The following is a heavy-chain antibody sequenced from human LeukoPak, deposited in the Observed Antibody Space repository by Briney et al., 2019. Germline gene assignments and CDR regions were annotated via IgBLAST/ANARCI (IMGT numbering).Heavy chain of an antibody. D-gene: IGHD3-9*01. V-gene: IGHV1-2*02. CDR1: GYTFTGYY. Sequence: GASVKVSCKASGYTFTGYYMHWVRQAPGQGLEWMGWINPNSGGTNYAQKFQGRVTMTRDTSISTAYMELSRLRSDDTAVYYCARDRGRYFEKGTLYYYYYYGMDVWGQGTTVTVSS. CDR3: ARDRGRYFEKGTLYYYYYYGMDV. J-gene: IGHJ6*02. CDR2: INPNSGGT.